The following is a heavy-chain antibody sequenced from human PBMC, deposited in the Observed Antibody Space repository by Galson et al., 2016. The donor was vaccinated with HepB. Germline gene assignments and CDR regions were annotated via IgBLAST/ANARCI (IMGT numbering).Heavy chain of an antibody. CDR1: GFSFSEFV. D-gene: IGHD6-19*01. CDR2: ISHNGYTT. Sequence: SLRLSCAASGFSFSEFVMSWVRQAPGQGLECVSTISHNGYTTFYADSVKGRFTISRDNAKNTLYLQMNNLRAEDTAVYFCAPPRQWTFDYWGQGTLVTVSS. J-gene: IGHJ4*02. V-gene: IGHV3-23*01. CDR3: APPRQWTFDY.